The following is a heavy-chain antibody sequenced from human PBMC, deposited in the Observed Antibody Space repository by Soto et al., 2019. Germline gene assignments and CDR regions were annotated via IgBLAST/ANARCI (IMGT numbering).Heavy chain of an antibody. CDR3: ARDRGSVVVTAILDY. V-gene: IGHV3-30-3*01. Sequence: AGGSLRLSCAASGFTFSSYAMHWVRQAPGKGLEWVAVISYDGSNKYYADSVEGRFTISRDNSKNTLYLQMNSLRAEDTAVYYCARDRGSVVVTAILDYWGQGTLGTVS. CDR2: ISYDGSNK. D-gene: IGHD2-21*02. J-gene: IGHJ4*02. CDR1: GFTFSSYA.